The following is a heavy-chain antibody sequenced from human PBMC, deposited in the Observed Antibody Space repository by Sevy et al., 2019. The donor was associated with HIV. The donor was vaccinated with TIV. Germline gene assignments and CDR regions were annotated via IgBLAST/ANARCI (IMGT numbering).Heavy chain of an antibody. CDR3: AVRLRDFWSGYPNPYFDY. J-gene: IGHJ4*02. CDR2: MNPNSGNT. V-gene: IGHV1-8*01. CDR1: GYTFTSYD. Sequence: ASVKVSCKASGYTFTSYDINLVRQATGQGLEWMGWMNPNSGNTGYAQKFQGRVTMTRNTSISTAYMELSSLRSEDTAVYYCAVRLRDFWSGYPNPYFDYWGQGTLVTVSS. D-gene: IGHD3-3*01.